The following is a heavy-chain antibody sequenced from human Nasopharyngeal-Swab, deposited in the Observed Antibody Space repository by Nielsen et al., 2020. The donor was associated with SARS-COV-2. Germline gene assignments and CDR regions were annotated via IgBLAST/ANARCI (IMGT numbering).Heavy chain of an antibody. J-gene: IGHJ4*02. CDR1: GFTFSSYG. D-gene: IGHD4-11*01. CDR3: ATDGYSFGYDRGY. Sequence: GGSLRLSCAASGFTFSSYGMHWVRQAPGKGLEWVANIKQDGSEKYYIDSVKGRFTISRDNAKSSLFLEMNSLRVEDTALYYCATDGYSFGYDRGYWGREPWSSSPQ. V-gene: IGHV3-7*01. CDR2: IKQDGSEK.